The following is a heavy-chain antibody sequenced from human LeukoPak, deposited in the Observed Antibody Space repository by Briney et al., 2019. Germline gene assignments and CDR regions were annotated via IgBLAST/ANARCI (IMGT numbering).Heavy chain of an antibody. J-gene: IGHJ4*02. CDR2: ISGNGGNT. V-gene: IGHV3-64*04. D-gene: IGHD2-2*02. CDR1: GFTFSDYI. CDR3: AKEPDSHCSSVSCYMNY. Sequence: GGSLRLSCSASGFTFSDYIMHWVRQAPGKGLECVSVISGNGGNTYYANSVKGRFTISRDNSKNTLYLQMNSLRAEDTAVYYCAKEPDSHCSSVSCYMNYWGQGTLVTVSS.